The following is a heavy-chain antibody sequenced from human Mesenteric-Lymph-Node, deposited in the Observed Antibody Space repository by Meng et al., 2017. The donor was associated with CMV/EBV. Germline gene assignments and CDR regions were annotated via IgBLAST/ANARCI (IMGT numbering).Heavy chain of an antibody. CDR2: IDADSADT. CDR1: GYTFTSYA. V-gene: IGHV1-3*01. CDR3: ARHGSGAALEIDF. Sequence: ASGYTFTSYAIHGVRQAPGQGLEWMGWIDADSADTKYSQKFQDRVTITRDTSASTAYMELSNLRPEDTAVYYCARHGSGAALEIDFWGQGTLVTVSS. J-gene: IGHJ4*02. D-gene: IGHD6-6*01.